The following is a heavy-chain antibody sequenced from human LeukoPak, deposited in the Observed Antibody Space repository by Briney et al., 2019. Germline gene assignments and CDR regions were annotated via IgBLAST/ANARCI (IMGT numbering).Heavy chain of an antibody. D-gene: IGHD1-14*01. J-gene: IGHJ6*02. Sequence: GGSLRLSCAASGFTFSNAWMSWVRQAPGKGLEWVGRIKSQTDGGTTDYAAPVKGRFTISRDDSKTSLFLQMSSLKTEDTAVYYCTSDVGNRGFGDYFYGMDVWGQGTTVSVSS. CDR3: TSDVGNRGFGDYFYGMDV. CDR1: GFTFSNAW. V-gene: IGHV3-15*01. CDR2: IKSQTDGGTT.